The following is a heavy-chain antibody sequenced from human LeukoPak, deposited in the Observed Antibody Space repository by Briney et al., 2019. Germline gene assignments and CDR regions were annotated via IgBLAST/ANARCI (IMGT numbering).Heavy chain of an antibody. Sequence: GASAKVSCKVSGYTLTELSMHWVRQAPGKGLEWMGGFDPEDGETIYAQKFQGRVTMTEDTSTDTAYMELSSLRSEDTAVYYCATRYYYDSSGSSNAFDIWGQGTMVTVSS. CDR2: FDPEDGET. D-gene: IGHD3-22*01. J-gene: IGHJ3*02. CDR3: ATRYYYDSSGSSNAFDI. V-gene: IGHV1-24*01. CDR1: GYTLTELS.